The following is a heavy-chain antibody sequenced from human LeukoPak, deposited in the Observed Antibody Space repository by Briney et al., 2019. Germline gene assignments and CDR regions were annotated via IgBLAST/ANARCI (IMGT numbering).Heavy chain of an antibody. J-gene: IGHJ5*02. Sequence: SETLSLTCTVSGGSISSYYWSWIRQPPGKGLEWIGYIYYSGSTNYNPSLKSRVTISVDTSKNQFSLKLSSVTAADTAVYYCARAHSMTWKRWFDPWGQGTLVTVSA. D-gene: IGHD1-1*01. CDR1: GGSISSYY. CDR3: ARAHSMTWKRWFDP. V-gene: IGHV4-59*01. CDR2: IYYSGST.